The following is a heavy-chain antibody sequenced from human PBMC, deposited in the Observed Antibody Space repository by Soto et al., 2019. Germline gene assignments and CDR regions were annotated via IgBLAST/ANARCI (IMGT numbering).Heavy chain of an antibody. D-gene: IGHD3-10*01. J-gene: IGHJ6*03. CDR2: IIPILGIA. CDR1: GGTFSSYT. V-gene: IGHV1-69*02. CDR3: ARMYYYGSGSYYDPYYYYMDV. Sequence: SVKVSCKASGGTFSSYTISWVRQAPGQGLEWMGRIIPILGIANYAQKFQGRVTITADKSTSTAYMELSSLRSEDTAVYYCARMYYYGSGSYYDPYYYYMDVWGKGTTVTVSS.